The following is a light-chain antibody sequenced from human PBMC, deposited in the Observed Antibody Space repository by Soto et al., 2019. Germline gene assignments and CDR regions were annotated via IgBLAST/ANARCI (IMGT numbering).Light chain of an antibody. CDR1: QRVSSTF. CDR3: QQYHDTGT. Sequence: EIVLTQSPGTLSLSPGERATLSCRASQRVSSTFLAWYQQKPGQAPRLLISGASSRATAIPNRFSGSGSGTEFTLTINRLEPEDFAFYYCQQYHDTGTFGQGTKV. CDR2: GAS. V-gene: IGKV3-20*01. J-gene: IGKJ1*01.